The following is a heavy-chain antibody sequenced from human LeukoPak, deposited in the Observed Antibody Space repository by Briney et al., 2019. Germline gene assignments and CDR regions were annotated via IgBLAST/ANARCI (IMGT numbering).Heavy chain of an antibody. V-gene: IGHV3-9*01. Sequence: GGSLRLSCAASGFTFDEYAMHWVRQAAGKGLEWVSGISWNSGSIGYADSVKGRFTISRDNAKNSLFLQMNSLRAEDTALYYCAKDGCSGGSCYSRNWFDPWGQGTLVTVSS. J-gene: IGHJ5*02. D-gene: IGHD2-15*01. CDR1: GFTFDEYA. CDR3: AKDGCSGGSCYSRNWFDP. CDR2: ISWNSGSI.